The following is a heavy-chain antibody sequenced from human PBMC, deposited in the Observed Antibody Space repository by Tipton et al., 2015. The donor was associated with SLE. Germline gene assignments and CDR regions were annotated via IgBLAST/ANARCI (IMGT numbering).Heavy chain of an antibody. D-gene: IGHD3-22*01. CDR1: GGSISSYY. V-gene: IGHV4-39*01. J-gene: IGHJ4*02. Sequence: TLSLTCTVSGGSISSYYWGWIRQPPGKGLEWIGSIYYSGSTYYNPSLKSRVTISVDTSKNQFSLKLSSVTAADTAVYYCARQWYDSSGPGEVYWGQGTLVTVSS. CDR3: ARQWYDSSGPGEVY. CDR2: IYYSGST.